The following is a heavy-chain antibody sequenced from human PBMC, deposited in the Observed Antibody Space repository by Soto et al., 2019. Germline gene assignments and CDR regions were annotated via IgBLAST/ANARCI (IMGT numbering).Heavy chain of an antibody. CDR1: GVTITYGCYS. CDR2: FSHVETT. V-gene: IGHV4-30-2*06. Sequence: TLSLTCSVIGVTITYGCYSWILILHSTGKGLEWLGYFSHVETTYYYPSFQSRLFFSIDRTRNQFSLCLRSMTAAGKAVYYCARGGGYNSFDFWGQGIQVTVSS. D-gene: IGHD1-1*01. CDR3: ARGGGYNSFDF. J-gene: IGHJ4*02.